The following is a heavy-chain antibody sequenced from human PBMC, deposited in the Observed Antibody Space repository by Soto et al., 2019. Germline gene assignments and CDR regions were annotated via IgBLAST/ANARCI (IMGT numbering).Heavy chain of an antibody. CDR2: ITYDGANG. D-gene: IGHD1-26*01. J-gene: IGHJ4*02. CDR3: ARAFSGSYPNFDY. Sequence: PGGSLRLSCLASGFIFRSYAMHWVRQAPGKGLEWVAVITYDGANGYYADSVRGRFAISRDNSTSTLFLQMNSLRPEDTAVYYCARAFSGSYPNFDYWGQGTLVTVSS. CDR1: GFIFRSYA. V-gene: IGHV3-30*09.